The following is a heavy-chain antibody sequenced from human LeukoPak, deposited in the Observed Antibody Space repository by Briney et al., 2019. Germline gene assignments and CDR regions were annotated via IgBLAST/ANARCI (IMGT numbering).Heavy chain of an antibody. J-gene: IGHJ4*02. Sequence: ASVKVSCKASGYTFTSYGISWVRQAPGQGLEWMGWNSAYNGNTNYAQKLQGRVTMTTDTSTSTAYMELRSLRSDDTAVYYCARRDYYDSSTPFDYWGQGTLVTVSS. CDR2: NSAYNGNT. V-gene: IGHV1-18*01. CDR3: ARRDYYDSSTPFDY. CDR1: GYTFTSYG. D-gene: IGHD3-22*01.